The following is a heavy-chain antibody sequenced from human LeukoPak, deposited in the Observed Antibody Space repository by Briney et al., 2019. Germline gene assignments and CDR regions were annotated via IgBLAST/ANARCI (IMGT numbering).Heavy chain of an antibody. V-gene: IGHV1-69*01. CDR3: ASPKEDSVHAMPYYYYGMDV. CDR2: IIPIFGTA. Sequence: SVKVSCKASGGTFSSYAISWVRQAPGQGLEWMGGIIPIFGTANYAQKFQGRVTITADESTSTAYMELSSLRSEDTAVYYCASPKEDSVHAMPYYYYGMDVWGQGTTVTVSS. D-gene: IGHD2-2*01. J-gene: IGHJ6*02. CDR1: GGTFSSYA.